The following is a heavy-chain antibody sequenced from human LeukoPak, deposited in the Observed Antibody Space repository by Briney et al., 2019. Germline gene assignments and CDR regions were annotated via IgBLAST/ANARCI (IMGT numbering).Heavy chain of an antibody. V-gene: IGHV3-7*05. J-gene: IGHJ4*02. D-gene: IGHD2-21*01. Sequence: GGSLRLSCAASGLTFSSYWMNWVRQAPGKGLEWVANIKQDGSEKYYVDSVKGRFTISRDNAKNSLYLQMNSLRAEDTAMYYCGRNVWWRFDYWGQGTLVTVSS. CDR2: IKQDGSEK. CDR3: GRNVWWRFDY. CDR1: GLTFSSYW.